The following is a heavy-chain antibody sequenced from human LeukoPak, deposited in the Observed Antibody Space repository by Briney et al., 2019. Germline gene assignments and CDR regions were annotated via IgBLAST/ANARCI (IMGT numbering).Heavy chain of an antibody. Sequence: PGGSLRLPCAASGFIFSTYTMHWVRQAPGKGLEWVAIISHDGDNNYYADSVKGRFTISRDNSKDTLYLQMNSLRAEDSAVYYCAREYTSGYYRTFDYWGQGTVVTVSS. V-gene: IGHV3-30-3*01. D-gene: IGHD3-22*01. CDR1: GFIFSTYT. CDR3: AREYTSGYYRTFDY. J-gene: IGHJ4*02. CDR2: ISHDGDNN.